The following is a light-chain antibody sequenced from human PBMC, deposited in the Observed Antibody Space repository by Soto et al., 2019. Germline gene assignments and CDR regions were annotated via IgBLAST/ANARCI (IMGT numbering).Light chain of an antibody. CDR2: DAS. CDR1: QGIANA. J-gene: IGKJ1*01. Sequence: ILMTQSPSPRSSSVGDGVTISCRASQGIANALGWYQQRPGKPPKVLIYDASNLQSGVPARFSGSGSGTDFTLTISDLEPADSGPYYCQQRINCPSSFGQGTKVDIK. CDR3: QQRINCPSS. V-gene: IGKV1-6*01.